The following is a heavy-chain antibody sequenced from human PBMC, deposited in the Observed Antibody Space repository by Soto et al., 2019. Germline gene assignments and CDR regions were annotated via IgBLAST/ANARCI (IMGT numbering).Heavy chain of an antibody. V-gene: IGHV4-31*03. J-gene: IGHJ2*01. CDR1: GGSISSGGYY. CDR2: IYYSGST. Sequence: SETLSLTCTVSGGSISSGGYYWSWIRQHPGKGLEWIGYIYYSGSTYYNPSLKSRVTISVDTSKNQFSLKPSSVTAADTAVYYCARDRGYSYVPDYWYFDLWGRGTLVTVSS. CDR3: ARDRGYSYVPDYWYFDL. D-gene: IGHD5-18*01.